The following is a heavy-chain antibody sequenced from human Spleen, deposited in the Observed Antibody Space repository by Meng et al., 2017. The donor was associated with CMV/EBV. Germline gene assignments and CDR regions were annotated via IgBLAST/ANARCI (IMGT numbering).Heavy chain of an antibody. CDR3: ARTEVNPAVADFWSGYFLFDP. V-gene: IGHV1-69*05. CDR1: SYA. J-gene: IGHJ5*02. D-gene: IGHD3-3*01. CDR2: IIPIFGTA. Sequence: SYAISWVRQAPGQGLEWMGGIIPIFGTANYARKFQGRVTITTDESTSTAYMELSSLRSEDTAVYYCARTEVNPAVADFWSGYFLFDPWGQGTLVTVSS.